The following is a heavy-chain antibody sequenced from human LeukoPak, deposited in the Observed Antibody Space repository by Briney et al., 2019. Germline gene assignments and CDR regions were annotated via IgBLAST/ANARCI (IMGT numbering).Heavy chain of an antibody. CDR3: AKDRSRALWFGELKMVP. CDR1: GFTFSSYG. J-gene: IGHJ5*02. Sequence: GGSLRLSCAASGFTFSSYGMHWVRQAPGKGLEWVAVISYDGRNKNYADSLKGRFTISREDSKNTLYLQMNSLRAEDTAVYYCAKDRSRALWFGELKMVPWGQGALVTVS. D-gene: IGHD3-10*01. V-gene: IGHV3-30*18. CDR2: ISYDGRNK.